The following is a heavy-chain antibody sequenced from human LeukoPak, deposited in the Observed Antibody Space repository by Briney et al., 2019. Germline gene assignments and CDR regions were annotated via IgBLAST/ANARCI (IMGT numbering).Heavy chain of an antibody. D-gene: IGHD6-6*01. CDR1: GYTLTELS. V-gene: IGHV1-24*01. Sequence: GASVNVSCKVSGYTLTELSMHWVRQAPGKGLEWMGGFGPEDGETIYAQKFQGRVTMTEDTSTDTAYMELSSLRSEDTAVYYCATASPWQLVPHYFDYWGQGTLVTVSS. J-gene: IGHJ4*02. CDR3: ATASPWQLVPHYFDY. CDR2: FGPEDGET.